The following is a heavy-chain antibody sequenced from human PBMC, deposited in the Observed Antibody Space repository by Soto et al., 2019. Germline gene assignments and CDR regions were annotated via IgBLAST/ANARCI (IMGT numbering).Heavy chain of an antibody. V-gene: IGHV3-30-3*01. CDR2: ISYDGSNK. CDR3: ARDATAMVLDY. CDR1: GFTFSSYA. Sequence: QAQLVESGGGVVQPGRSLRLSCAASGFTFSSYAMHWVRQAPGKGLEWVAVISYDGSNKYYADSVKGRFTISRDNSKNTLYLQMNSLRAEDTAVYYCARDATAMVLDYWGQGTLVTVSS. J-gene: IGHJ4*02. D-gene: IGHD5-18*01.